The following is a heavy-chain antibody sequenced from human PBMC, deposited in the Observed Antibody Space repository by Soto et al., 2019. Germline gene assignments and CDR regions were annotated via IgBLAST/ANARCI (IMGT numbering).Heavy chain of an antibody. CDR2: TYYSGST. V-gene: IGHV4-30-4*01. CDR3: ARERPDGSRLDP. Sequence: SETLSLTCTVSGGSISSGDYYWSWIRQPPGKGLEWIGYTYYSGSTYYNPSLKSRVTISVDTSKNQFSLKLSSVTAADTAVYYCARERPDGSRLDPWGQGTLVTVSS. D-gene: IGHD6-13*01. J-gene: IGHJ5*02. CDR1: GGSISSGDYY.